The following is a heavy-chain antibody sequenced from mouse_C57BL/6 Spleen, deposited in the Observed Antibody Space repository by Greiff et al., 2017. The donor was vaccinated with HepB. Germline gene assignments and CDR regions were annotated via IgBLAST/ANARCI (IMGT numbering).Heavy chain of an antibody. V-gene: IGHV5-4*01. J-gene: IGHJ2*01. CDR1: GFTFSSYA. CDR3: ARDALYYFDY. CDR2: ISDGGSYT. Sequence: DVKLVESGGGLVKPGGSLKLSCAASGFTFSSYAMSWVRQTPEKRLEWVATISDGGSYTYYPDNVKGRVTISRDNAKNNLYLQMSHLKYEDTAMYYCARDALYYFDYWGQGTTLTVSS.